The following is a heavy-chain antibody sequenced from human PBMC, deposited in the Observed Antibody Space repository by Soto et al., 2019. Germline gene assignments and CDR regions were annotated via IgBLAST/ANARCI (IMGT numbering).Heavy chain of an antibody. Sequence: QVQLVESGGGVVQPGRSLRLSCAASGFTFSSYAMHWVRQAPGKGLEWVAVISYDGSNKYYADSVKGRFTISRDNSKNTLYLQMTSLRAEDTAVYYCARDLRIAVAGTPGAWFDPWGQGTLVTVSS. CDR1: GFTFSSYA. CDR3: ARDLRIAVAGTPGAWFDP. D-gene: IGHD6-19*01. CDR2: ISYDGSNK. J-gene: IGHJ5*02. V-gene: IGHV3-30-3*01.